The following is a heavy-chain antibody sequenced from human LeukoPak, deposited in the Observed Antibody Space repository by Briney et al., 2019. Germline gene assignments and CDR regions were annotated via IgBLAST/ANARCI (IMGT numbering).Heavy chain of an antibody. V-gene: IGHV4-59*08. J-gene: IGHJ1*01. CDR3: ASRAVKALGEAFQF. Sequence: SETQSLICTVSGGSNSSLYWTWIRQPPGKGLEWIGYIYNSESTNYNPSLKGRVTISVDTSKNQFSLQMSSVTAADTAVYYCASRAVKALGEAFQFWGRGPVVSVSS. CDR2: IYNSEST. CDR1: GGSNSSLY. D-gene: IGHD3-10*01.